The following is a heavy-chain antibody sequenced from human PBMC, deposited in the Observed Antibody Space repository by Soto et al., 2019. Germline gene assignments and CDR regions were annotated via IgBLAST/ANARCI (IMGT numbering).Heavy chain of an antibody. D-gene: IGHD6-19*01. V-gene: IGHV3-30*18. CDR1: GFAFSSYG. CDR3: AKDVAVAGTWFDWFDP. Sequence: PGGSLRLSCAASGFAFSSYGMHWVRQAPGTGLEWVAVISYDGSLQHYADSVKGRFTISRDNSKNMVLLQMSSLRAEDTAVYYCAKDVAVAGTWFDWFDPWGQGT. CDR2: ISYDGSLQ. J-gene: IGHJ5*02.